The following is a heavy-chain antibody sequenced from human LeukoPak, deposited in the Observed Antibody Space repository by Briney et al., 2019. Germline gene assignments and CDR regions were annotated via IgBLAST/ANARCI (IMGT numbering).Heavy chain of an antibody. J-gene: IGHJ6*02. CDR1: GFTFSSNA. V-gene: IGHV3-23*01. CDR3: ARNWYLTSYGMDV. Sequence: GGSLRLSCAGSGFTFSSNAMAWVRQAPGKGLEWVSSISSAYSAYYADSVKDRFTISRDNAKNTLYLQVNSLRAEDTAVYYCARNWYLTSYGMDVWGQGTTVTVSS. CDR2: ISSAYSA. D-gene: IGHD1-7*01.